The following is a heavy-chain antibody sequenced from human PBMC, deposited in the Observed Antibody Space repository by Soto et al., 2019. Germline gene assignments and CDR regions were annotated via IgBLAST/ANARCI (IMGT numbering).Heavy chain of an antibody. CDR1: GFTFRSYV. CDR3: ARWGTTGRLDV. Sequence: QVQLVESGGGVVQPGTSLRLSCVGSGFTFRSYVIHWVRQAPGKGLEWVALTSYDGSNKDYGDSVKGRFTISRDNSRNTVDLQMDSLRRDDTALFYCARWGTTGRLDVWGQGTLLSVSS. D-gene: IGHD3-16*01. CDR2: TSYDGSNK. J-gene: IGHJ1*01. V-gene: IGHV3-33*05.